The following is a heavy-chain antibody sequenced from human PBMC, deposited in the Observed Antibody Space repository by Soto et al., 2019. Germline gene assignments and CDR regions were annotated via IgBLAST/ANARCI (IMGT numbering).Heavy chain of an antibody. CDR2: IKSKTDGGTT. J-gene: IGHJ4*02. V-gene: IGHV3-15*07. Sequence: VQLVESGGGLVKPGGSLRLSCAASGFTFSNAWMNWVRQAPGKGLEWVGRIKSKTDGGTTDYAAPVKGRFTISRDDSKNTLYLQMNSLKTEDTAVYYCTTEPLGYCSSTSCYSGGQGTLVTVSS. CDR1: GFTFSNAW. D-gene: IGHD2-2*03. CDR3: TTEPLGYCSSTSCYS.